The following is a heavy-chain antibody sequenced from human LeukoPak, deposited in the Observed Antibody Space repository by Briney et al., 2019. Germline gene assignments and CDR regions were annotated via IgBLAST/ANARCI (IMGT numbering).Heavy chain of an antibody. D-gene: IGHD3-9*01. CDR3: AREPYDILTGYYGHGDY. Sequence: GGSLRLSCAASGFTFSSYWMHWVRQAPGKGLVWVSRINSDGSSTSYADSVKGRFTISRDNAKNTLYLQMNSLRAEDTAVYYCAREPYDILTGYYGHGDYWGQGTLVTVSS. V-gene: IGHV3-74*01. J-gene: IGHJ4*02. CDR1: GFTFSSYW. CDR2: INSDGSST.